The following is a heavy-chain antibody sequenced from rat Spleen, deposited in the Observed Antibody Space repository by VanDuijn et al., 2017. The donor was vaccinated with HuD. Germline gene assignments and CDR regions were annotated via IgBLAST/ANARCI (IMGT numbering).Heavy chain of an antibody. CDR2: ISYSGST. D-gene: IGHD1-4*01. J-gene: IGHJ2*01. CDR1: GYTITSGHD. CDR3: ARSIRVFDY. Sequence: EIQLQESGPGLVKPSQSLSLTCSVTGYTITSGHDWSWIRKFPGNKMEWMGYISYSGSTNYNPSLRGRFSSTRDTSKNQFFLHLSSVTTEDTATYFCARSIRVFDYWGPGVMVTVSS. V-gene: IGHV3-4*01.